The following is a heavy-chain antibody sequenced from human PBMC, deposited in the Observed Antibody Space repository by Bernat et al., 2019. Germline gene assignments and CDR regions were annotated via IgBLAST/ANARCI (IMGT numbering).Heavy chain of an antibody. CDR2: ISGSGGST. D-gene: IGHD3-10*01. V-gene: IGHV3-23*01. J-gene: IGHJ4*02. CDR3: AKGRLWFPWDY. Sequence: EVQLLESGGGLVQPGGSLRLSCAASGFTFSSNAMSWVRQAPGKGLEWVSAISGSGGSTNYADSVKGRFTNSRDKSKNTLYLQMNSLRAEDTAIYYCAKGRLWFPWDYWGQGTLVTVSS. CDR1: GFTFSSNA.